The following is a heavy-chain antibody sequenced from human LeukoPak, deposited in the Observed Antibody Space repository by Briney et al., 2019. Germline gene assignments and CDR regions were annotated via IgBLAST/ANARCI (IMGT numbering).Heavy chain of an antibody. D-gene: IGHD6-19*01. CDR1: GFTVSNNY. CDR3: ARDRSSGWYSGGSLFYYYYYMDV. J-gene: IGHJ6*03. Sequence: GGSLRLSCVASGFTVSNNYMTWVRQAPGKGLEWVANIKQDGSEKYYVDSVKGRSTISRDNAKNSLYLQMNSLRAEDTAVYYCARDRSSGWYSGGSLFYYYYYMDVWGKGTTVTVSS. CDR2: IKQDGSEK. V-gene: IGHV3-7*01.